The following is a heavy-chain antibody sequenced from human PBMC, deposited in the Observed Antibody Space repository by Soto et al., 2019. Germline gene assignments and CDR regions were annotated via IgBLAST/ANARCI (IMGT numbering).Heavy chain of an antibody. Sequence: EVQLVESGEGLVQPGGSLRLSCASSGFPFSAFSMNWVRQAPGKGLEWVAYISSSGSTIYYTDSVKGRFTISRDNAKSSLYLQMDSLRDEDTAVYYCAREGGRHCSPTRCYNAFDLWGQGTMVTVSS. CDR1: GFPFSAFS. D-gene: IGHD2-2*02. CDR3: AREGGRHCSPTRCYNAFDL. J-gene: IGHJ3*01. CDR2: ISSSGSTI. V-gene: IGHV3-48*02.